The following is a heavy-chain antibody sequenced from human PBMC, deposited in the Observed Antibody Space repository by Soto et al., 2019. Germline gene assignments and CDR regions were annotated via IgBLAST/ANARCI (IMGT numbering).Heavy chain of an antibody. CDR1: GFSLRTSGVG. CDR3: AHRRFTFGGDMSADY. CDR2: IYWDNDK. V-gene: IGHV2-5*02. D-gene: IGHD3-16*01. J-gene: IGHJ4*02. Sequence: QITLKESGPTLMKPTQTLTLTCTFSGFSLRTSGVGVGWIRQPPGKALEWLALIYWDNDKRYSPSLKSRLTVTKDTAKNQVVLTMTNIDPVDTATYYCAHRRFTFGGDMSADYWGQGTLVTVSS.